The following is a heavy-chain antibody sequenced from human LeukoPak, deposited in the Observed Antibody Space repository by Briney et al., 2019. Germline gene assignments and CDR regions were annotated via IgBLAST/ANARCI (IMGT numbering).Heavy chain of an antibody. CDR1: GGSFSGYY. V-gene: IGHV4-34*01. D-gene: IGHD1-26*01. Sequence: SETLSLTCAVYGGSFSGYYWSWLRQPPGKGLEWIGEINHSGSTNYNPSLKSRVTISVDTSKNQFSLKLSSVTAADTAVYYCARGPRYSGSSRWGQGTLVTVSS. CDR2: INHSGST. J-gene: IGHJ4*02. CDR3: ARGPRYSGSSR.